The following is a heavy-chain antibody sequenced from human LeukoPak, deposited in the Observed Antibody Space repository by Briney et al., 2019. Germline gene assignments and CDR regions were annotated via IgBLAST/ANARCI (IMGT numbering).Heavy chain of an antibody. D-gene: IGHD6-13*01. V-gene: IGHV3-30*04. J-gene: IGHJ4*02. Sequence: PGGSLRLSCAASGFTFSSYAMHWVRQAPGKGLEWVAVISYDGSNKYYAGSVKGRFTISRDNSKNTLFLQMNSLRAEDTAVYYCARGLPGGFVGFSSSWYPLDYWGQGALVTVSS. CDR1: GFTFSSYA. CDR3: ARGLPGGFVGFSSSWYPLDY. CDR2: ISYDGSNK.